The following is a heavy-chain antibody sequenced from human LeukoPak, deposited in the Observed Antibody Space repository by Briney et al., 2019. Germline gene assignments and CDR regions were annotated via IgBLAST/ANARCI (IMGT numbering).Heavy chain of an antibody. CDR3: ARSPFTMVRGPIGYYFDY. Sequence: GASVKVSCKASGYTFTSYGISSVRQAPGQGLEWMGWISAYNGNTNYAQKLQGRATMTTDTSTSTAYMELRSLRSDDTAVYYCARSPFTMVRGPIGYYFDYWGQGTLVTVSS. CDR1: GYTFTSYG. D-gene: IGHD3-10*01. V-gene: IGHV1-18*04. CDR2: ISAYNGNT. J-gene: IGHJ4*02.